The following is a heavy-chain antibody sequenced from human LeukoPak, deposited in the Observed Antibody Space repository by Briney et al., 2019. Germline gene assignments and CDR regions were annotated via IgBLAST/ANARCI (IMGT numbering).Heavy chain of an antibody. Sequence: SETLSLTCAVYGGSFSGYYWSWIRQPPGKGLEWIGEINHSGSTNYNPSLKSRVTISVDTSKNQFSLKLSSATAADTAVYYCARGATVSYHYYYYYMDVWGKGTTVTVSS. CDR1: GGSFSGYY. J-gene: IGHJ6*03. CDR3: ARGATVSYHYYYYYMDV. V-gene: IGHV4-34*01. D-gene: IGHD4-17*01. CDR2: INHSGST.